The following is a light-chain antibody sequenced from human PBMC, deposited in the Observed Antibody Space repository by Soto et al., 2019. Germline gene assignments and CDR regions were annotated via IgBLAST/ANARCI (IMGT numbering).Light chain of an antibody. CDR1: NSDVGGYNY. V-gene: IGLV2-14*01. CDR2: EVS. CDR3: SSYTSDNTLA. Sequence: QSALTQPASVSASPGQSITISCTGTNSDVGGYNYVSWYQKYSGKAPKLMIYEVSNRPSGVSNRFSGSKSVNTASLTISGLQAADEADYYCSSYTSDNTLAFGGGTKVTVL. J-gene: IGLJ3*02.